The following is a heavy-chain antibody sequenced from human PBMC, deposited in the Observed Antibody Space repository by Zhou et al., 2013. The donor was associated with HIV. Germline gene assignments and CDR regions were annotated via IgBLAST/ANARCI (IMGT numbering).Heavy chain of an antibody. CDR1: GGTFSSYA. J-gene: IGHJ6*04. V-gene: IGHV1-69*04. D-gene: IGHD3-3*01. CDR3: ANENEPTIFGVVLPMDV. CDR2: IIPILGIA. Sequence: QVQLVQSGAEVKKPGSSVKVSCKASGGTFSSYAISWVRQAPGQGLEWMGRIIPILGIANYAQKFQGRVTITADKSTSTAYMELSSLRSEDTAVYYCANENEPTIFGVVLPMDVWGKGTTVTVSS.